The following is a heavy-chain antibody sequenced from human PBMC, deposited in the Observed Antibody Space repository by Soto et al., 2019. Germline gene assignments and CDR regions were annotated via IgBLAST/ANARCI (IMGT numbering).Heavy chain of an antibody. CDR3: ASDHWQWLVTYYYYYGMDV. D-gene: IGHD6-19*01. CDR2: INVGNGKT. V-gene: IGHV1-3*01. J-gene: IGHJ6*02. Sequence: ASVKVSCKASGYTFTSYAMHWVRQAPGQRLEWMGWINVGNGKTKFSQKFQGRVTITRDTSASTAYMELSSLRSEDTAVYYCASDHWQWLVTYYYYYGMDVWGQGTTVTVSS. CDR1: GYTFTSYA.